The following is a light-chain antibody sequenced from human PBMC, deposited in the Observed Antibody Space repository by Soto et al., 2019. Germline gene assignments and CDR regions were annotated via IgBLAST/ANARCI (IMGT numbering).Light chain of an antibody. J-gene: IGKJ1*01. CDR1: QSISSW. CDR3: QQYNSYPWT. Sequence: DIQMTQSPSTLSASVGDRVTITCRARQSISSWLAWFQQKPGKAPNLLIYKASTLESGVPSRCSGSGSGTEFTLTISSLQPDDFATYYCQQYNSYPWTFGQGTKVDIK. CDR2: KAS. V-gene: IGKV1-5*03.